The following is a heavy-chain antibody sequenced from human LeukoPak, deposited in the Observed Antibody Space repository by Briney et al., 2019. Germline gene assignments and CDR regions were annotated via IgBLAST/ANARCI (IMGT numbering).Heavy chain of an antibody. CDR1: GGTFSSYA. CDR2: IIPIFGTA. D-gene: IGHD6-19*01. CDR3: ARAFQQWLVQVDD. J-gene: IGHJ4*02. V-gene: IGHV1-69*05. Sequence: SVKVSCKASGGTFSSYAISWVRQAPGQGLEWMGGIIPIFGTANYAQKFQGRVTITTDESTSTAYMELSRLRSDDTAVYYCARAFQQWLVQVDDWGQGTLVTVSS.